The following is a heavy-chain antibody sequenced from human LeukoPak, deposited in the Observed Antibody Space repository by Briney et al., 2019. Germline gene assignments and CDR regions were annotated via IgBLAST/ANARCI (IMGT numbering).Heavy chain of an antibody. V-gene: IGHV4-4*02. CDR1: GGAISSTNW. D-gene: IGHD3-22*01. CDR3: ARSPWYYYDSSGPQGTWFDP. Sequence: SGTLSLTCAVSGGAISSTNWWSWVRQSPEKGLEWIGYIYYSGSTNYNPSLKSRVTISVDTSKNQFSLKLSSVTAADTAVYYCARSPWYYYDSSGPQGTWFDPWGQGTLVTVSS. J-gene: IGHJ5*02. CDR2: IYYSGST.